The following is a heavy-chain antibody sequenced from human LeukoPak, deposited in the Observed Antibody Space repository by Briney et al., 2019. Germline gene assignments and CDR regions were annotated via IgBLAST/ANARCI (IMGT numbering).Heavy chain of an antibody. CDR1: GFTFSSYA. CDR3: ARPPSSTSCLFDY. Sequence: PGGSLRLSCAASGFTFSSYAMHWVRQAPGKGLEWVAVISYDGSNKYYADSVKGRFTISRDNSKNTLYLQMNSLRAEDTAVYYCARPPSSTSCLFDYWGQGTLVTVSS. CDR2: ISYDGSNK. D-gene: IGHD2-2*01. V-gene: IGHV3-30-3*01. J-gene: IGHJ4*02.